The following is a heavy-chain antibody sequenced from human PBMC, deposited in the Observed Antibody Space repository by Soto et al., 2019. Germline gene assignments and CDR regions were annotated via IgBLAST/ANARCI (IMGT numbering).Heavy chain of an antibody. Sequence: GGSLRLSCAASGFTFSSYGMHWVRQAPGKGLEWVAVISYDGSNKYYADSVKGRFTISRDNSKNTLYLQMNSLRAEDTAVYYCAKGGQVYAPHHYYYYYGMDVWGQGTTVTVSS. D-gene: IGHD2-8*01. CDR3: AKGGQVYAPHHYYYYYGMDV. CDR2: ISYDGSNK. CDR1: GFTFSSYG. V-gene: IGHV3-30*18. J-gene: IGHJ6*02.